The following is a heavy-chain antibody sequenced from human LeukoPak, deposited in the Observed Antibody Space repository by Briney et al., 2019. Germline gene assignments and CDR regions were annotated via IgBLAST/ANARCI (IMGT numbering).Heavy chain of an antibody. CDR2: IYYSGST. J-gene: IGHJ2*01. Sequence: PSETLSLTCTVSGGSLSSYYWSWIRQPPGKGLEWIGYIYYSGSTNYNPSLKSRVTLSVDTSKNQFSLKLNSVTAAEHAVYYCARQGGGFWYFDLWGRGTLVTVSS. CDR3: ARQGGGFWYFDL. D-gene: IGHD6-25*01. V-gene: IGHV4-59*08. CDR1: GGSLSSYY.